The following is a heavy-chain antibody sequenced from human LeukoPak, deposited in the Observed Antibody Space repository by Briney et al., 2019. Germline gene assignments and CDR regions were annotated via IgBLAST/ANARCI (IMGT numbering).Heavy chain of an antibody. J-gene: IGHJ6*04. CDR2: IIPIFGTA. CDR3: ARGGPLGGHRGV. Sequence: SVKVSCTASGGTFSSYAISWVRQAPGQGLEWMGGIIPIFGTANHAQKFQGRVTITTDESTSTAYMELSSLRSEDTAVYYCARGGPLGGHRGVWGKGTTVTVSS. V-gene: IGHV1-69*05. D-gene: IGHD3-16*01. CDR1: GGTFSSYA.